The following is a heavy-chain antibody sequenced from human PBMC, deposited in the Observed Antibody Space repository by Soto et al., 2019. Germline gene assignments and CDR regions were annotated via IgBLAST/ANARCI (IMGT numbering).Heavy chain of an antibody. J-gene: IGHJ4*02. Sequence: QVQLQESGPGLVKPSQTLSLTCTVSGGSISSGGYYWSWIRQHPGKGLEWIGYIYYSGSTYYNPYLTSRVTISVDTSKNHFYPKLLSVTAADTAVYYFGSLLAHDSYSYGTFDYWGQGTLVTVSS. V-gene: IGHV4-31*03. CDR2: IYYSGST. D-gene: IGHD5-18*01. CDR3: GSLLAHDSYSYGTFDY. CDR1: GGSISSGGYY.